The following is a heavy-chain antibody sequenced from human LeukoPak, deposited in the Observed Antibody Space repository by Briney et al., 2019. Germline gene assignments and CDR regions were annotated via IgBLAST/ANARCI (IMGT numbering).Heavy chain of an antibody. J-gene: IGHJ4*02. V-gene: IGHV3-23*01. CDR2: ISGSGGST. D-gene: IGHD6-13*01. CDR3: AKAIYSSSWYNPLDY. CDR1: GFTFSSYA. Sequence: PGGSLRLSCAASGFTFSSYAMSWVRQAPGKGLEWVSAISGSGGSTYYADSVKGRFTISRDNSKNTPYLQMNSLRAEDTAVYYCAKAIYSSSWYNPLDYWGQGTLVTVSS.